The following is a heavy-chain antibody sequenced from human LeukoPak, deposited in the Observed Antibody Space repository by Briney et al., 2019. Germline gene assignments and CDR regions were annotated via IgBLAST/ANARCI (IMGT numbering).Heavy chain of an antibody. CDR2: IYHSGST. D-gene: IGHD3-10*01. CDR1: GYSISSGYY. Sequence: SETLSLTCTVSGYSISSGYYWGWIRQPPGKGLEWIGSIYHSGSTYYNPSLKSRVTISVDTSKNQFSLKLSSVTAADTAVYYCASSTLLLWFGELLWEGFDYWGQGTLVTVSS. J-gene: IGHJ4*02. CDR3: ASSTLLLWFGELLWEGFDY. V-gene: IGHV4-38-2*02.